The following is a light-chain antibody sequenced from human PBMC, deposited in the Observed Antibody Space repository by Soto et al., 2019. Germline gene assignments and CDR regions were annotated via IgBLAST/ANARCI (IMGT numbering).Light chain of an antibody. CDR1: SSDVGGYNY. CDR3: CSYAGSYTLV. CDR2: DVS. J-gene: IGLJ2*01. V-gene: IGLV2-11*01. Sequence: ALTPPSSLSGAPGQSVTIYCTGTSSDVGGYNYVSWYQQHPGKAPKLMIYDVSKRPSGVPDRFSGSKSGNTASLTISGLQAEDEADYYCCSYAGSYTLVFGGGTKVTVL.